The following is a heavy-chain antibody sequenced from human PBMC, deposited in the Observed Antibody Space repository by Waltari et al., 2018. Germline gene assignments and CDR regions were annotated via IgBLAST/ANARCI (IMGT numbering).Heavy chain of an antibody. V-gene: IGHV1-69-2*01. CDR3: ATEIPAMVRGVTLIDY. J-gene: IGHJ4*02. D-gene: IGHD3-10*01. Sequence: EVQLVQSGAEVKKPGATVKISCTASRYTSTDHYMHWVQTAPGKGLEWMGRVDPEDGETIYAEKFQGRVTITADTSTDTAYMELSSLRSEDTAVYYCATEIPAMVRGVTLIDYWGQGTLVTVSS. CDR1: RYTSTDHY. CDR2: VDPEDGET.